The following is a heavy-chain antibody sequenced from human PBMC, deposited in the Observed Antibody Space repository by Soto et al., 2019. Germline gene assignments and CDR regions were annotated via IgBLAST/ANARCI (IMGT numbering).Heavy chain of an antibody. CDR1: GGSISSGDYY. D-gene: IGHD5-18*01. Sequence: SETLSLTCTVSGGSISSGDYYWSWIRQPPGKGLEWIGYIYYSGTTYYNPSLKSRVTISVDTSKNQYSLKVSSVTAADTAVYYCARALIQLWPHYYYGMDVWGQGTTVTVSS. CDR2: IYYSGTT. CDR3: ARALIQLWPHYYYGMDV. J-gene: IGHJ6*02. V-gene: IGHV4-30-4*01.